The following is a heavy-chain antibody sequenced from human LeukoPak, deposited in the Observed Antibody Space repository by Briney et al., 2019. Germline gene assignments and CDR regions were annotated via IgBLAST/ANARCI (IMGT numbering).Heavy chain of an antibody. CDR2: IIPIFGTA. J-gene: IGHJ6*02. CDR3: ARAKVLILGVAEYYYYGMDV. Sequence: SVKVSCKASGGTFSSYAISWVRQAPGQGLEWMGGIIPIFGTANYAQKFQGRVTITADESTSTAYMELSSLRSEDTAVYYCARAKVLILGVAEYYYYGMDVWGQGTAVTVSS. D-gene: IGHD3-3*01. V-gene: IGHV1-69*13. CDR1: GGTFSSYA.